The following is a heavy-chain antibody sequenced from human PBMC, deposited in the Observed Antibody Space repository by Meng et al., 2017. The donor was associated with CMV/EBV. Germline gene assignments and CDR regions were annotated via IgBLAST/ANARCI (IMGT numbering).Heavy chain of an antibody. J-gene: IGHJ6*02. CDR3: ARAHSYDFWSGYYTSDYYYYGMDV. CDR1: GGSISSGGYY. D-gene: IGHD3-3*01. Sequence: SETLSLTCTVSGGSISSGGYYWSWIRQHPGKGLEWIGYIYYSGSTYYNPSLKSRVTISVDTSKNQFSLKLSSVTAADTAVYYCARAHSYDFWSGYYTSDYYYYGMDVWGQGTTVTVSS. CDR2: IYYSGST. V-gene: IGHV4-31*03.